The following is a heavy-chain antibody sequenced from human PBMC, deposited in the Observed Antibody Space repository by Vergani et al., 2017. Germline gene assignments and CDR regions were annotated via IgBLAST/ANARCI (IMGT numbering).Heavy chain of an antibody. D-gene: IGHD6-13*01. CDR2: ISAYNGNT. V-gene: IGHV1-18*01. J-gene: IGHJ3*02. CDR3: ARDPRRIAAAGTNAFDI. Sequence: QVQLVQSGAEVKKPGASVKVSCKASGYTFTSYGISWVRQAPGQGLEWMGWISAYNGNTHYAQKLQGRVTMTTYTSTSTAYMELRSLRSDDTAVYYCARDPRRIAAAGTNAFDIWGQGTMVTVSS. CDR1: GYTFTSYG.